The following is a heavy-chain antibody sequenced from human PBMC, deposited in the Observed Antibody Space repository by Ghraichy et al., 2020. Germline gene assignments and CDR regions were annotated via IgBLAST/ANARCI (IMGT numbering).Heavy chain of an antibody. CDR3: ASPLLGDYSIPEYFQH. CDR2: ISSSSSYI. CDR1: GFTFSSYS. Sequence: GGSLRLSCAASGFTFSSYSMNWVRQAPGKGLEWVSSISSSSSYIYYADSVKGRFTISRDNAKNSLYLQMNSLRAEDTAVYYCASPLLGDYSIPEYFQHWGQGTLVTVSS. V-gene: IGHV3-21*01. D-gene: IGHD3-16*01. J-gene: IGHJ1*01.